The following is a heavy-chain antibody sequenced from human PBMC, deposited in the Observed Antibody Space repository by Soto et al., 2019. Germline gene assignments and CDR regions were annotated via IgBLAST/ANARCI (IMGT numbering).Heavy chain of an antibody. CDR3: ARGQIQSDFDY. CDR1: GYTFTSYG. Sequence: QVPLVQSGAEVRNPGASVKVSCKASGYTFTSYGLNWVRQAPGQGLERMGWISAYNDNTNYAQKVQGRVTVTIDTSTSTGYMEMRSLRSDDTAVYYCARGQIQSDFDYWGQGTLVTVSS. V-gene: IGHV1-18*04. D-gene: IGHD3-3*01. J-gene: IGHJ4*02. CDR2: ISAYNDNT.